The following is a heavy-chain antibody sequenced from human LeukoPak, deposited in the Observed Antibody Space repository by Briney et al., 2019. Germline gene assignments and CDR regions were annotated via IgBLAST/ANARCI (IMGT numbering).Heavy chain of an antibody. CDR2: IRYDGSNK. J-gene: IGHJ4*02. D-gene: IGHD6-13*01. V-gene: IGHV3-30*02. Sequence: PGGFLRLSCAASGFTFSSYGMHWVRQAPGKGLEWVAFIRYDGSNKYYADSVKGRFTISRDNSKNTLHLQMNSLRAEDTAVYYCAKSQLGIAAAGTLRYWGQGTLVTVSS. CDR1: GFTFSSYG. CDR3: AKSQLGIAAAGTLRY.